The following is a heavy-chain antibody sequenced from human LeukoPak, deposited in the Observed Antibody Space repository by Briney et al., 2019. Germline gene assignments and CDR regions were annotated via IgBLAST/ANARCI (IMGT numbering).Heavy chain of an antibody. CDR2: ITSSSNTI. J-gene: IGHJ4*02. D-gene: IGHD1-7*01. CDR1: GFTFSSYT. CDR3: VRGAGTTDY. V-gene: IGHV3-48*01. Sequence: PGGSLRLSCAASGFTFSSYTMNWVRQFQWKGLEWVSYITSSSNTIYYADSVKGRFTISRDNAKNSLYLQMNSLRAEDTAVYYCVRGAGTTDYWGQGTLVTVSS.